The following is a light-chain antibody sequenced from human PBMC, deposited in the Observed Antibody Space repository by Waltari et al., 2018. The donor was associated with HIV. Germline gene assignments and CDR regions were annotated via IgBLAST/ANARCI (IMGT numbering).Light chain of an antibody. CDR2: GVN. J-gene: IGLJ2*01. CDR3: SSNTQTYLVL. CDR1: GADSGFYNY. Sequence: HSALTQPASVSGSPGQSVTISCTGTGADSGFYNYVSWYQHHPGKSPRLIIFGVNNRPAGVSDRISGSKSGDTASLTFSGLQSGDEADYLCSSNTQTYLVLFGGGTKLTVL. V-gene: IGLV2-14*01.